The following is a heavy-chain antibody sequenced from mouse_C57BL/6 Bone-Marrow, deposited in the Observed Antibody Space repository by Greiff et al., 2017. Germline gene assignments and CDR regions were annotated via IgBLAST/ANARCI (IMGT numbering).Heavy chain of an antibody. CDR1: GFNFKDDY. Sequence: EVKLMESGAELVRPGASVKLSCTASGFNFKDDYMHWVKQRPEQGLEWIGWIDPATGDTESASKFKGKATLTADTSSNTAYLQLSSLTSEDTAVYYCTFLYYMDYWGQGTTLTVSS. CDR3: TFLYYMDY. V-gene: IGHV14-4*01. J-gene: IGHJ2*01. CDR2: IDPATGDT.